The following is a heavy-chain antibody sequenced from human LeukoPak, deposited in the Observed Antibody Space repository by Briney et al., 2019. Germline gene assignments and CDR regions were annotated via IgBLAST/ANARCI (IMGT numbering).Heavy chain of an antibody. J-gene: IGHJ3*02. V-gene: IGHV4-28*05. Sequence: SETLSLTCAVSGDSISSSNWWSWIRQPPGKGLEWIGYIYYSGSFYYNPSLKSRVTISVDMSKNQFSLKPSSVTAVDTAVYYCARNYRRGSRGFDIWGQGTMVTVSS. CDR1: GDSISSSNW. CDR3: ARNYRRGSRGFDI. D-gene: IGHD3-16*01. CDR2: IYYSGSF.